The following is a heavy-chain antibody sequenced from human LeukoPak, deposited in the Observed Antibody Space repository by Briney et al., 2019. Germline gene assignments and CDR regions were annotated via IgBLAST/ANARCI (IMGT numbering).Heavy chain of an antibody. CDR1: GFTFSSYG. CDR3: AKDGGAAAGTIDY. D-gene: IGHD6-13*01. CDR2: ISYDGSNK. V-gene: IGHV3-30*18. Sequence: GGSLRLSCAASGFTFSSYGMPWVRQAPGKGLEWVAVISYDGSNKYYADSVKGRFTISRDNSKNTLYLQMNSLRAEDTAVYYCAKDGGAAAGTIDYWGQGTLVTVSS. J-gene: IGHJ4*02.